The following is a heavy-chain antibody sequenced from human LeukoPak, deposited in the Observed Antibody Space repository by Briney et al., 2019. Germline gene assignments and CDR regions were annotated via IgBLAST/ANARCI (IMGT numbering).Heavy chain of an antibody. Sequence: SQTLSLTCAISGDSVSSNSVTWNWIRQSPPRGLEWLGRTYYRSTWYNDYAVSVRGRITVNPDTSKNQFSLHLNSVTPEDTAVYYCARRLTQYDCFDPGGQGILVTVSP. CDR1: GDSVSSNSVT. CDR3: ARRLTQYDCFDP. D-gene: IGHD2-2*01. J-gene: IGHJ5*02. V-gene: IGHV6-1*01. CDR2: TYYRSTWYN.